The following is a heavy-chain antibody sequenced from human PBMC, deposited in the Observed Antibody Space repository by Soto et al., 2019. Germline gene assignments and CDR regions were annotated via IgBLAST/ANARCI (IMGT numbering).Heavy chain of an antibody. V-gene: IGHV4-31*03. J-gene: IGHJ4*02. CDR3: ARDVGHYYDSSGFDY. CDR1: GGSVSSGGYY. CDR2: IYYSGST. D-gene: IGHD3-22*01. Sequence: QVQLQESGPGLVKPSQTLSLTCTVSGGSVSSGGYYWNWIRQHPGKGLEWIGYIYYSGSTSYNPSLKRRVNISVDTSKNQFSLKLSSVTAADTAVYYCARDVGHYYDSSGFDYWGQGTLVTVSS.